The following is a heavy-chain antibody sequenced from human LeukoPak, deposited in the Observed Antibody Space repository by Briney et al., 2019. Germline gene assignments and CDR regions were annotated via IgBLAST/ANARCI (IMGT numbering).Heavy chain of an antibody. CDR1: GGTFSSYA. J-gene: IGHJ6*03. D-gene: IGHD3-22*01. CDR2: IIPIFGTA. CDR3: ARRGGGYYDSSCYYRGYYYYMDV. Sequence: ASVKVSCKASGGTFSSYAIRWVRQAPGQGLEWMGGIIPIFGTAKYAPKFEGRVTITTDESTSTAYMELSSLRSEDTAVYYCARRGGGYYDSSCYYRGYYYYMDVWGKGTTITVS. V-gene: IGHV1-69*05.